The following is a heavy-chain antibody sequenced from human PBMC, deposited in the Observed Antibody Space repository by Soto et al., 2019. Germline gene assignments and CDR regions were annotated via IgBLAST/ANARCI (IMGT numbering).Heavy chain of an antibody. Sequence: PGGSLRLSCEVSGFSLSRYGMHWVRQAPGKGLEWVAVIWYHGTTKNYADSVKGRFTISRDISKNTVYLQMDSLEVEDTAVYYCGRDGDTTSHFIWFDPWGKGVMVTVPS. V-gene: IGHV3-33*01. D-gene: IGHD3-3*02. CDR3: GRDGDTTSHFIWFDP. CDR1: GFSLSRYG. J-gene: IGHJ5*02. CDR2: IWYHGTTK.